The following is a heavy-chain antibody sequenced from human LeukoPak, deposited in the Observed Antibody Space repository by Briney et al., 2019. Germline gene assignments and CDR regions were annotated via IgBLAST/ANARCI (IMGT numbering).Heavy chain of an antibody. CDR2: IYSSGST. Sequence: PSETLSLTCTVSGGSIGSYYWSWIRQPPGKGLEWIGHIYSSGSTNYNPSLKSRVTISLDTSKNQFSLKLSFVTAADTAVYYCARGVAAPGTGGLSWFDPWGQGTLVTVSS. J-gene: IGHJ5*02. V-gene: IGHV4-59*01. CDR1: GGSIGSYY. D-gene: IGHD6-13*01. CDR3: ARGVAAPGTGGLSWFDP.